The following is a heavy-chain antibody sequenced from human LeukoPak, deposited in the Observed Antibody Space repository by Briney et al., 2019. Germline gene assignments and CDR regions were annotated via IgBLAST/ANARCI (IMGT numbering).Heavy chain of an antibody. V-gene: IGHV3-23*01. CDR1: GFTLNDYD. CDR2: ISGSGGST. D-gene: IGHD3-22*01. Sequence: GGSLRLSCVASGFTLNDYDMSWVRQAPGKGLEWVSAISGSGGSTYYADSVKGRFTISRDNSKNTLYLQMNSLRAEDTAVYYCAKAVIYDSSGYYYPFDYWGQGTLVTVSS. J-gene: IGHJ4*02. CDR3: AKAVIYDSSGYYYPFDY.